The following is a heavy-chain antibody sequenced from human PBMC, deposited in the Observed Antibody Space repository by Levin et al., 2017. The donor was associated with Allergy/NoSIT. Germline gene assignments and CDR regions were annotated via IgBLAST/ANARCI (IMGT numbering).Heavy chain of an antibody. CDR3: ARITWGSSGIFFDK. CDR1: GDFSGNFF. J-gene: IGHJ4*02. V-gene: IGHV4-4*07. CDR2: VYSDGNT. D-gene: IGHD2-15*01. Sequence: SQTLSLTCTVSGDFSGNFFWSWIRQPAGKGLQWMGRVYSDGNTNYSPSLSGRVSLSRDASKNQFFLHLTSVTAADTAIYYCARITWGSSGIFFDKWGQGALVTVSS.